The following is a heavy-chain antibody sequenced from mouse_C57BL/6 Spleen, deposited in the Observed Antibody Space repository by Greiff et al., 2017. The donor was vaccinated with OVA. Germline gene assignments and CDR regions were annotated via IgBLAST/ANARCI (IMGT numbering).Heavy chain of an antibody. D-gene: IGHD1-1*01. V-gene: IGHV5-4*01. CDR2: ISDGGSYT. CDR1: GFTFSSYA. Sequence: EVKLMESGGGLVKPGGSLKLSCAASGFTFSSYAMSWVRQTPEKRLEWVATISDGGSYTYYPDNVKGRFTISRDNAKNNLYLQMSHLKSEDTAMYYCARDRGYYYGSSNWYFDVWGTGTTVTVSS. CDR3: ARDRGYYYGSSNWYFDV. J-gene: IGHJ1*03.